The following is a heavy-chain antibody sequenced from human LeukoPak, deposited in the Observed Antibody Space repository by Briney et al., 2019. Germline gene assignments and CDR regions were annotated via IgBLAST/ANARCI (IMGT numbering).Heavy chain of an antibody. CDR2: IYHSGST. J-gene: IGHJ4*02. CDR3: ARLGDDFWSGYSSSSSPEYYFDY. CDR1: GYSISSGYY. V-gene: IGHV4-38-2*01. Sequence: KPSETLSLTCAVSGYSISSGYYWGWIRQPPGKGLEWIGSIYHSGSTYYNPSLKSRVTISVDTFKNQFSLKLSSVTAADTAVYYCARLGDDFWSGYSSSSSPEYYFDYWGQGTLVTVSS. D-gene: IGHD3-3*01.